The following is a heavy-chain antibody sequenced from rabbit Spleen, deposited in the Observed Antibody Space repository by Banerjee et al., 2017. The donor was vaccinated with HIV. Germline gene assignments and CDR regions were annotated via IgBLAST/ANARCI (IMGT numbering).Heavy chain of an antibody. J-gene: IGHJ2*01. CDR2: IDIGSRDFT. D-gene: IGHD4-1*01. Sequence: QEQLEESGGGLVQPGGTLTLTCTASGIDFSNYNFMCWVRQAPGKGLEWIACIDIGSRDFTYYASWAKGRFTISKSSSTTVTLQMTSLTVADTATYFCARDSNDWCFDVWGQGTLVTVS. V-gene: IGHV1S45*01. CDR3: ARDSNDWCFDV. CDR1: GIDFSNYNF.